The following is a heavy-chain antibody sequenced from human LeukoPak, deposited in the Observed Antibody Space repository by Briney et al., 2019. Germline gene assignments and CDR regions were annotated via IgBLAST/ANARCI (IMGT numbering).Heavy chain of an antibody. CDR1: GFTFRRYG. CDR3: ARDPRGIAVAGTGDY. V-gene: IGHV3-33*08. CDR2: IWYDGSKK. J-gene: IGHJ4*02. D-gene: IGHD6-19*01. Sequence: GGSLRLSCAASGFTFRRYGMNWVRQAPGTGVEWGSVIWYDGSKKYYADSVKGRFTTSRDKSTNTVYLHMNSLRVEDTAVYYCARDPRGIAVAGTGDYWGQGTLVTAYS.